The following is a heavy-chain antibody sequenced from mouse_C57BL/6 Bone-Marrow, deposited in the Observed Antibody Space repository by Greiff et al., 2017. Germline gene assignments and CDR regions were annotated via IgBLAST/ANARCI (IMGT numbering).Heavy chain of an antibody. CDR3: ARQKRYYAMDY. CDR1: GFTFTSYG. V-gene: IGHV5-6*02. J-gene: IGHJ4*01. CDR2: ISSGGSYT. Sequence: DVMLVESGGDLVMPGGSLKLSCEASGFTFTSYGMPWVRQTPGERLEWVATISSGGSYTYYPDNLKGRFTISRVNATNTLYLQMSSLKSEDTALYYCARQKRYYAMDYWGQGTSVTVSS.